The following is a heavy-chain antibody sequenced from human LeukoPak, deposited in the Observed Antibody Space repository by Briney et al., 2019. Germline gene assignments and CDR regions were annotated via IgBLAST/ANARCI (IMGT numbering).Heavy chain of an antibody. CDR1: GDSMKNYY. Sequence: PSETLSLTCTVSGDSMKNYYWSWIRQPPGKGLECIGYIYYTGNTKSNPSLTRRLTILVDTSKHHFSLKVNSVTAADTAVYYCAGSIVVVTGAPPRWFDPWGQGTLVTVSS. D-gene: IGHD2-2*01. CDR2: IYYTGNT. V-gene: IGHV4-59*01. J-gene: IGHJ5*02. CDR3: AGSIVVVTGAPPRWFDP.